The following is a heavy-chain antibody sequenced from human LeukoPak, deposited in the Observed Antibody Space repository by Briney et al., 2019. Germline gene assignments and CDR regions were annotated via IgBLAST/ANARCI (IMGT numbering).Heavy chain of an antibody. CDR3: ARTYSSSSKSDY. CDR1: GYSISSDYY. D-gene: IGHD6-6*01. J-gene: IGHJ4*02. CDR2: IYHSGST. Sequence: SETLSLTCTVSGYSISSDYYWGWIRQPPGKGLEWIGSIYHSGSTYYNPSLKSRVTISVDTSKNQFSLKLSSVTAADTAVYYCARTYSSSSKSDYWAREPWSPSPQ. V-gene: IGHV4-38-2*02.